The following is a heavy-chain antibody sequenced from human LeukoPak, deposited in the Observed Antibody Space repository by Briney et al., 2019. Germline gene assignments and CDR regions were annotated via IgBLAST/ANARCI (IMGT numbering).Heavy chain of an antibody. CDR1: GFTFSSYG. CDR2: TRYDGSNK. V-gene: IGHV3-30*02. D-gene: IGHD1-26*01. J-gene: IGHJ4*02. Sequence: GGSLRLSCAASGFTFSSYGMHWVRQAPGKGLEWVAFTRYDGSNKYYADSVKGRFTISRDNSKNTLYLQMNSLRAEDTAVYHCAKDRSGSYSQGLDYWGQGTLVTVSS. CDR3: AKDRSGSYSQGLDY.